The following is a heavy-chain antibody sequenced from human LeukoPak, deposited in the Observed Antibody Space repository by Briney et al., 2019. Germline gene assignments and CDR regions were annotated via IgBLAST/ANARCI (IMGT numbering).Heavy chain of an antibody. D-gene: IGHD4-17*01. Sequence: PSETLSLPCGVSGTSYTSYYWSWIRQTPGKGLEWIGEVNHNGYTNMNPSLKSRVTISVDTSKNQFSLMMTSVTAADTAVYFCARMTTGHDYWGQGTLVTVSS. CDR3: ARMTTGHDY. CDR1: GTSYTSYY. CDR2: VNHNGYT. V-gene: IGHV4-34*01. J-gene: IGHJ4*02.